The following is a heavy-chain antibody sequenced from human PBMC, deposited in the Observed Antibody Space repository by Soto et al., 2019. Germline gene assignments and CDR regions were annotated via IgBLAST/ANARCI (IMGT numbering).Heavy chain of an antibody. CDR1: GGSISSSSYC. Sequence: SETLSLTCTVSGGSISSSSYCWGWIRQPPGKGLEWIGSIYYSGSTYYNPSLKSRVTISVDTSKNQFSLKLSSVTAADTAVYYCARLHGYCSSTSCSGGFDYWGQGTLVTVSS. D-gene: IGHD2-2*01. V-gene: IGHV4-39*01. CDR2: IYYSGST. J-gene: IGHJ4*02. CDR3: ARLHGYCSSTSCSGGFDY.